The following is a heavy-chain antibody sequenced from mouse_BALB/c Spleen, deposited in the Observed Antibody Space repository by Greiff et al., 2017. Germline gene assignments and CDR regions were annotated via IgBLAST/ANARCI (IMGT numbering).Heavy chain of an antibody. CDR2: ISYSGST. J-gene: IGHJ4*01. V-gene: IGHV3-8*02. CDR1: GDSITSGY. Sequence: EVKLMESGPSLVKPSQTLSLTCSVTGDSITSGYWNWIRKFPGNKLEYMGYISYSGSTYYNPSLKSRISITRDTSKNQYYLQLNSVTTEDTATYYCAKGEYGNYPYYYAMDYWGQGTSVTVSS. D-gene: IGHD2-1*01. CDR3: AKGEYGNYPYYYAMDY.